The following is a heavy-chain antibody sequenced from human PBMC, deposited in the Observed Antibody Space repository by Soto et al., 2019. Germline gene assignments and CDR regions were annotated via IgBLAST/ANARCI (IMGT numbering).Heavy chain of an antibody. Sequence: GGSLRLSCAASGFTVSSNYMSWVRQAPGKGLEWVSVIYSGGSTYYADSVKGRFTISRDNSKNTLYLQMNSLRAEDTAVYYCARDPGLGFADFWFDPWGQGTLVTVSS. CDR2: IYSGGST. CDR1: GFTVSSNY. CDR3: ARDPGLGFADFWFDP. D-gene: IGHD3-10*01. V-gene: IGHV3-66*01. J-gene: IGHJ5*02.